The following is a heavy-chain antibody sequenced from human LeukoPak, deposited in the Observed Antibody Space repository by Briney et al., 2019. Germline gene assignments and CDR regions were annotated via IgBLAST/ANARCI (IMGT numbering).Heavy chain of an antibody. Sequence: SETLSLTCTVSGGSISSSSYYWGWIRQPPGKGLEWIGSIYYSGSTYYNPSLKSRVTISVDTSKNQFSLKLSSVTAADTAVYYCATRPAATGDYYYYYMDVWGKGTTVTISS. CDR1: GGSISSSSYY. V-gene: IGHV4-39*01. CDR2: IYYSGST. CDR3: ATRPAATGDYYYYYMDV. D-gene: IGHD2-2*01. J-gene: IGHJ6*03.